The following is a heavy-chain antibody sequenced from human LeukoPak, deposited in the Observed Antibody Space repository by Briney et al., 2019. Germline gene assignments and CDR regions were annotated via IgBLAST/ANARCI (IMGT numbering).Heavy chain of an antibody. D-gene: IGHD3-22*01. CDR2: IRSKVDAETT. Sequence: PGGSLRLSCAASGFTFSNYAMTWVRQAPGKGLEWVGFIRSKVDAETTGYAASVKGRFTVSRDDSKSIAYLQMNSLKTEDTAVYYCTRGYGHYDSSGYHWGQGTLVTVSS. V-gene: IGHV3-49*04. CDR1: GFTFSNYA. CDR3: TRGYGHYDSSGYH. J-gene: IGHJ4*02.